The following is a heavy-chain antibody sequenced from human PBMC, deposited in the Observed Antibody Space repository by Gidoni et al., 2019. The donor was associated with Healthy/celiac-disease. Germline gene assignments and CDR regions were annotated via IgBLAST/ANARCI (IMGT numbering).Heavy chain of an antibody. D-gene: IGHD3-22*01. V-gene: IGHV1-69*01. CDR1: GGASSGYA. CDR3: AKSEARSSGNFDY. CDR2: IISIFGTA. Sequence: EVKKPASAVKVSCKASGGASSGYASSWVRQAPGQGLEWMGGIISIFGTANYAQKYQGRVTITADESTSTAYMELSRLRSEDTAEYYCAKSEARSSGNFDYWGQGTLVTVSS. J-gene: IGHJ4*02.